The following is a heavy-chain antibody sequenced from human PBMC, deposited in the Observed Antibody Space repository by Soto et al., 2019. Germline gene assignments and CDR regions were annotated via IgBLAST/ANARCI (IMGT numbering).Heavy chain of an antibody. CDR2: IFHSGST. V-gene: IGHV4-31*03. CDR3: ARDGGAVAYNWFDP. Sequence: SETLSVTCCVARAFLNSGFFYYRWIRPPPGKGLEWLGYIFHSGSTLYNPSLRGRLTLSADTSRNQLSLHLTSVTAADTAVYYCARDGGAVAYNWFDPWGQGTLVTVSS. D-gene: IGHD6-19*01. CDR1: RAFLNSGFFY. J-gene: IGHJ5*02.